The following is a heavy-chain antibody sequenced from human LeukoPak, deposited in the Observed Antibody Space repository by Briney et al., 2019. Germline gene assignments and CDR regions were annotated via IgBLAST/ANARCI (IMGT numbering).Heavy chain of an antibody. CDR1: GFTFSSYA. V-gene: IGHV3-23*01. D-gene: IGHD4-17*01. J-gene: IGHJ5*01. CDR2: INGSGGTT. Sequence: PGRSLRLSCAASGFTFSSYAMSWVRQAPGKGLEWVSDINGSGGTTYYADSVKGRFTISRDNSKNTLYLQMNSLRAEDTAVYYCANPPTVTKTRFDSWGQGTLVTVSS. CDR3: ANPPTVTKTRFDS.